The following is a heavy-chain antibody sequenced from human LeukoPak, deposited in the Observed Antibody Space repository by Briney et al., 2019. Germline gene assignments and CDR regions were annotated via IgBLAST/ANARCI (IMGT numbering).Heavy chain of an antibody. D-gene: IGHD6-19*01. CDR1: GYTFTSYA. CDR3: AKVDSSGWYPPNFDY. CDR2: INTNTGNP. Sequence: ASVKVSCKASGYTFTSYAMNWVRQAPGQGLEWMGWINTNTGNPTYAQGFTGRFVFSLDTSVSTAYLQISSLKAEDTAVYYCAKVDSSGWYPPNFDYWGQGTLVTVSS. J-gene: IGHJ4*02. V-gene: IGHV7-4-1*02.